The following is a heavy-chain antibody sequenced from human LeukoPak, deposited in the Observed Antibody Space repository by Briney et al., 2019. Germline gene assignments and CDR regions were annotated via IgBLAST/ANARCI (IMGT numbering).Heavy chain of an antibody. Sequence: ASVKVSCKASGYTFTSYGISWVRQAPGQGLEWMGWISAYNGNTNYAQKLQGRVTMTTDTSTSTAYMGLRSLRSDDTAVYYCARRKRYYYYYYMDVWGKGTTVTVSS. J-gene: IGHJ6*03. CDR1: GYTFTSYG. CDR3: ARRKRYYYYYYMDV. V-gene: IGHV1-18*01. CDR2: ISAYNGNT. D-gene: IGHD6-25*01.